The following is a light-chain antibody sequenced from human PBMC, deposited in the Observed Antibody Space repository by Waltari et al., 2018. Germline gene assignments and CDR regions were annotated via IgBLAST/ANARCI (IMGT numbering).Light chain of an antibody. CDR1: QNINNF. V-gene: IGKV1-39*01. CDR2: AAT. CDR3: QQGYNTPWT. J-gene: IGKJ1*01. Sequence: DIQMTQSPSSLSASVGDRVTITCRASQNINNFLNWYQHKPGKAPELLIQAATGLQSGVPSRFSGSRSGTDFTLTISSLQPGDFATYYCQQGYNTPWTFGQGTKVEIK.